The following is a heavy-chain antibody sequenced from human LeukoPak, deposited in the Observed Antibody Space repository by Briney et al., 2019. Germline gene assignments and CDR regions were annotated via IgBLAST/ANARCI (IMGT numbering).Heavy chain of an antibody. CDR2: MNPNSGNT. CDR1: GYTFTSYD. J-gene: IGHJ4*02. CDR3: ARGFGDIVVVPAAQSGY. Sequence: ASVKVSCKASGYTFTSYDINGVRQATGQGLEWMGWMNPNSGNTGYAQKFQGRVTMTRNTSISTAYMELSSLRSEDTAVYYCARGFGDIVVVPAAQSGYWGQGTLVTVSS. D-gene: IGHD2-2*01. V-gene: IGHV1-8*01.